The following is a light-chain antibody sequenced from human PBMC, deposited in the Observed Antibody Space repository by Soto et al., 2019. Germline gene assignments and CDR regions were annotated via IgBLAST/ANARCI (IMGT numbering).Light chain of an antibody. CDR3: LSYASTNARLRV. CDR1: SGDGGAYDY. Sequence: QSALTQPRSVSGSPGQSVTISCTGTSGDGGAYDYVSWYQQHPGKAPKVLVYDVNKRPSGVPDRFSGSRSGNTASLTISGLQADDEGDYYCLSYASTNARLRVFGTGNKV. J-gene: IGLJ1*01. CDR2: DVN. V-gene: IGLV2-11*01.